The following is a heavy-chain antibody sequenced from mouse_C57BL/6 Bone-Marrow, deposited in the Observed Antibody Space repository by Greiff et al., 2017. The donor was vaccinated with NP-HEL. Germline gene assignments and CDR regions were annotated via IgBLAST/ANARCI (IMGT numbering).Heavy chain of an antibody. CDR2: INPNYGTT. J-gene: IGHJ4*01. V-gene: IGHV1-39*01. CDR1: GYSFTDYN. Sequence: VQLKESGPELVKPGASVKISCKASGYSFTDYNMNWVKQSNGKSLEWIGVINPNYGTTSYNQKFKGKATLTVDQSSSTAYMQLNSLTSEDSAVYYCARRPSYYGYDRDYAMDYWGQGTSVTVSS. D-gene: IGHD2-9*01. CDR3: ARRPSYYGYDRDYAMDY.